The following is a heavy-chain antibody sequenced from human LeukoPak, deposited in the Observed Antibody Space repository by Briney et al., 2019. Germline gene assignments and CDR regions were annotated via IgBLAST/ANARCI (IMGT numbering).Heavy chain of an antibody. J-gene: IGHJ6*02. Sequence: SETLSLTCTVSGGSVSSGSYYWRWIRQPPGKGLEWFGYIYYSGSTNYHPSLKIRVTISVDTSKNHFPLKLSAVTAADTAVYYCARDVVVPAAMHGYYYYYGMDVGGQGTTVTVSS. V-gene: IGHV4-61*01. CDR3: ARDVVVPAAMHGYYYYYGMDV. CDR1: GGSVSSGSYY. CDR2: IYYSGST. D-gene: IGHD2-2*01.